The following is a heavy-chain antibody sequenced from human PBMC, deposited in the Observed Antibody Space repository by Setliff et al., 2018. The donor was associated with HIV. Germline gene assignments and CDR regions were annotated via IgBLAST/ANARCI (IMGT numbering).Heavy chain of an antibody. D-gene: IGHD1-20*01. CDR3: AKDKGGYNWNYFDY. CDR2: VKSDRDGGTV. J-gene: IGHJ4*02. CDR1: GFTFNKAW. Sequence: PGGSLRLSCAASGFTFNKAWMNWVRQAPGKALEWVGRVKSDRDGGTVDYAAPVKGRFTISIDDSRQTLYLQMNSLKTEDTAVYYCAKDKGGYNWNYFDYWGPGTQVTVSS. V-gene: IGHV3-15*07.